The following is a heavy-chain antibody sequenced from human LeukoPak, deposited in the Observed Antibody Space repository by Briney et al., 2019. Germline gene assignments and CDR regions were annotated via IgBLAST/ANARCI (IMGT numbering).Heavy chain of an antibody. J-gene: IGHJ4*02. Sequence: ASVKVSCKASGYTFTAYYMHWVRRAPGQGLEWMGWINPNTGDTNYAQNFQGRVTMNRDTSISTAYMELSSLRSDDTAVYYCARSADGYTCGHFDFWGQGTLVTVSS. CDR1: GYTFTAYY. CDR2: INPNTGDT. D-gene: IGHD5-18*01. V-gene: IGHV1-2*02. CDR3: ARSADGYTCGHFDF.